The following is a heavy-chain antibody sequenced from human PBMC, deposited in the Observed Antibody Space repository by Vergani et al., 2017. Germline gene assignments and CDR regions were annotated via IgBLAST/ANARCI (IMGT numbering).Heavy chain of an antibody. V-gene: IGHV3-33*01. Sequence: QVQLVQSGGGVVQPGRSLRLSCAASGFSFSGYGMHWVRRTPGGGLEWVALIWYEGTKKHYADSVKGRFTISRDNSKNTLYLEMNSLGVEDTAVYYCARDRSGLPSDFDYWGQGTLVTVSS. CDR1: GFSFSGYG. CDR2: IWYEGTKK. J-gene: IGHJ4*02. CDR3: ARDRSGLPSDFDY.